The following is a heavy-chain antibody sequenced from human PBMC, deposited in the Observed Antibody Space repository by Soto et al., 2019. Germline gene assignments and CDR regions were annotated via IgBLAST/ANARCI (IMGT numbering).Heavy chain of an antibody. CDR1: GGSISSYY. V-gene: IGHV4-4*07. D-gene: IGHD4-4*01. J-gene: IGHJ5*02. Sequence: QVQLQESGPGLVEPSETLSLTCTVSGGSISSYYWSWIRQPAGKGLEWLGCIYTSGSANYNRSLKSQVNISADTSNNQFALKLSSVTPAYTAVYYCARANRHGDYGNLNCFDPWSQGTLLTVSS. CDR2: IYTSGSA. CDR3: ARANRHGDYGNLNCFDP.